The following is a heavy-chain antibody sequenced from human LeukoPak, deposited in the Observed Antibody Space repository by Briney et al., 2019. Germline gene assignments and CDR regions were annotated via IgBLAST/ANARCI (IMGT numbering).Heavy chain of an antibody. CDR1: GFTFSSYA. CDR2: ISYDGSNK. J-gene: IGHJ4*02. CDR3: AKGPLIVASVYFDY. Sequence: GGSLRLSCAASGFTFSSYAMHWVRQAPGKGLEWVAVISYDGSNKYYADSVKGRFTISRDNSKNTLYLQMNSLRAEDTAVYYCAKGPLIVASVYFDYWGQGTLVTVSS. D-gene: IGHD3-22*01. V-gene: IGHV3-30*04.